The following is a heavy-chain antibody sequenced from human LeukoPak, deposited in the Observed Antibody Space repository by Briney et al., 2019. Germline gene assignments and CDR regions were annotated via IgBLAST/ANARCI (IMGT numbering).Heavy chain of an antibody. Sequence: GGSLRLSCAASGFTFSSYAMHWVRQAPGKGLEWVALISYDGSTRDYVDSEKGRFTTSRDNSINTLYLQMDSLRPEDTAVYYCTRAPYSSGWYYFDYWGQGTLVTVSS. CDR2: ISYDGSTR. V-gene: IGHV3-30*04. CDR3: TRAPYSSGWYYFDY. J-gene: IGHJ4*02. D-gene: IGHD6-19*01. CDR1: GFTFSSYA.